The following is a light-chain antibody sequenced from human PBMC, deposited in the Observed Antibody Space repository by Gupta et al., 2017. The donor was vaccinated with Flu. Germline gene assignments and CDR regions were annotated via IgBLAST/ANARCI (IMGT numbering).Light chain of an antibody. CDR1: QSLVYSDGNTY. V-gene: IGKV2-30*01. J-gene: IGKJ5*01. Sequence: VVMPQSPLSLPVTLGQPASISYRSSQSLVYSDGNTYLNWFQQRPGQSPRRLIYRVSNRESGVPDKFSGRGSGTDFSLTISRVQAEDVGLYFCMQGSNGSPTFGQGTRLEMK. CDR2: RVS. CDR3: MQGSNGSPT.